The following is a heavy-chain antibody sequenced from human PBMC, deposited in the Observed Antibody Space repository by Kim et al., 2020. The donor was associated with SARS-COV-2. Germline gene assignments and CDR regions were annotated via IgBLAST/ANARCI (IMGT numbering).Heavy chain of an antibody. J-gene: IGHJ3*02. V-gene: IGHV3-7*01. Sequence: GGSLRLSCAASGFTFRSYSMSWVRQGPGKGLEWVANIKQDGTTTYYVDSVKGRFTIFRDNAQNSLHLLMNSLRVEDTAVYYCARRKISSLRWWSDGSDGSDDLRPPFYIWGQGTMVTVSS. CDR1: GFTFRSYS. CDR2: IKQDGTTT. CDR3: ARRKISSLRWWSDGSDGSDDLRPPFYI. D-gene: IGHD2-15*01.